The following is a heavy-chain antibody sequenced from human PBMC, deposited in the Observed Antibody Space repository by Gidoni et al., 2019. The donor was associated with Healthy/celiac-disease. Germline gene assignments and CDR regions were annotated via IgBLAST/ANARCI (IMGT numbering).Heavy chain of an antibody. Sequence: QVQLQQWGAGLLKPSETLSLTCAVSGGSFSGYYWSWIRQPPGKGLEWIGEINHSGSTNYNPSLKSRVTISVDTSKNQFSLKLSSVTAADTAVYYCARVKCTGGSCGAFDIWGQGTMVTVSS. D-gene: IGHD6-13*01. V-gene: IGHV4-34*01. J-gene: IGHJ3*02. CDR3: ARVKCTGGSCGAFDI. CDR1: GGSFSGYY. CDR2: INHSGST.